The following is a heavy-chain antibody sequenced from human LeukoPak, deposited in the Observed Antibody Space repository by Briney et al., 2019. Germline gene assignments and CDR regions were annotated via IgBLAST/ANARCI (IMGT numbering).Heavy chain of an antibody. Sequence: QPGGSLRPSCAASGFTFSSFVMSWVRQAPGKGLEWVSGSSGGSTYYADSVKGRFTISRDNSKNTLYLQMNSLRAEDTAVYYCAREYFVGATRMSAFDIWGQGTMVTVSS. CDR2: SSGGST. V-gene: IGHV3-23*01. D-gene: IGHD1-26*01. CDR3: AREYFVGATRMSAFDI. CDR1: GFTFSSFV. J-gene: IGHJ3*02.